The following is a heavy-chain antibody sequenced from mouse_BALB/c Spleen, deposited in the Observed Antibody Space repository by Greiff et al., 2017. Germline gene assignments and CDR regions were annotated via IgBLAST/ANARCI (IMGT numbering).Heavy chain of an antibody. CDR3: AIYYDYYY. Sequence: EVMLVESGPGLVKPSQSLSLTCTVTGYSITSDYAWNWIRQFPGNKLEWMGYISYSGSTSYNPSLKSRISITRDTSKNQFFLQLNSVTTEDTATYYCAIYYDYYYWGQGTTLTVSS. CDR1: GYSITSDYA. CDR2: ISYSGST. V-gene: IGHV3-2*02. J-gene: IGHJ2*01. D-gene: IGHD2-4*01.